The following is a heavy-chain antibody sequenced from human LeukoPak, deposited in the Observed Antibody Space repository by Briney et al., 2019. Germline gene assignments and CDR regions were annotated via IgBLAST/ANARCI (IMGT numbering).Heavy chain of an antibody. V-gene: IGHV5-51*01. J-gene: IGHJ4*02. CDR2: VNPGDSET. CDR3: ARRTCYYDSSGYYGFDY. CDR1: GYSFTSYW. Sequence: GESLKISCKGSGYSFTSYWIGWVRQMPGKGLEWMGIVNPGDSETLYSPSFQGQVTIAADKYISTAYLQWSSLKASYTAMYYCARRTCYYDSSGYYGFDYWGQGTLVTVSS. D-gene: IGHD3-22*01.